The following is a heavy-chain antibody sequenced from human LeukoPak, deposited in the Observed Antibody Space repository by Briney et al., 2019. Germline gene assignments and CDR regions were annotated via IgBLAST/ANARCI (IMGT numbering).Heavy chain of an antibody. D-gene: IGHD3-10*01. V-gene: IGHV1-8*02. Sequence: GASVKVSCEASGYSFSSHDINWVRQATGQGLEWMGWMNPNSGNTGYAQKFQGRISMTRNSSISTAYMELSYLRSEDTAVYYCARGGTMVRGVNPLGYYGTDVWGQGATLTVSS. CDR3: ARGGTMVRGVNPLGYYGTDV. CDR2: MNPNSGNT. J-gene: IGHJ6*02. CDR1: GYSFSSHD.